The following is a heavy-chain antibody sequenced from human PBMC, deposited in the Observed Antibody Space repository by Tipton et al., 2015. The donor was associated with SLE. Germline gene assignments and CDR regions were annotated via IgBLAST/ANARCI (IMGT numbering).Heavy chain of an antibody. V-gene: IGHV4-4*07. CDR3: ASSGYSTGPGAFDF. D-gene: IGHD6-19*01. CDR2: IYTNENT. J-gene: IGHJ3*01. CDR1: GGSISSYY. Sequence: TLSLTCTVSGGSISSYYWSWIWQPAGGGLEWIGRIYTNENTNYNPSLKSRVTMSVDTSKNHFSLKLISATAADTAVYYCASSGYSTGPGAFDFWGQGTLVTVSS.